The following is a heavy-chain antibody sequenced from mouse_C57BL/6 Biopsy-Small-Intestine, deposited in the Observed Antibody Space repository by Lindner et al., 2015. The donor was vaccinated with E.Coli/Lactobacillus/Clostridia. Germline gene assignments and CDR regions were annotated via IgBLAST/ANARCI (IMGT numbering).Heavy chain of an antibody. CDR3: ARRGIITTGVAVDF. CDR2: INPNNGGS. Sequence: VQLQESGPELVTPGASVMMSCKASGYTFTDYNMHWVKQSHGESLEWIGYINPNNGGSSYNQKFKGKATLTVNKSSSTAYMELRSLTSDDSAVYYCARRGIITTGVAVDFWGQGTTLTVSS. CDR1: GYTFTDYN. D-gene: IGHD1-1*01. J-gene: IGHJ2*01. V-gene: IGHV1-22*01.